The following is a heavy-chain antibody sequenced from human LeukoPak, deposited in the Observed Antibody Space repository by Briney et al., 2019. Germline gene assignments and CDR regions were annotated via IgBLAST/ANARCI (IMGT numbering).Heavy chain of an antibody. CDR3: ARDYGVAGFGYFDY. J-gene: IGHJ4*02. Sequence: PGGSLRLSCAASGSTVSSNYMSWVRQAPGKGLEWVSVIYSGGSTYYADSVKGRFTISRDNSKNTLYLQMNSLRAEDTAVYYCARDYGVAGFGYFDYWGQGTLVTVSS. D-gene: IGHD3-16*01. CDR1: GSTVSSNY. V-gene: IGHV3-53*01. CDR2: IYSGGST.